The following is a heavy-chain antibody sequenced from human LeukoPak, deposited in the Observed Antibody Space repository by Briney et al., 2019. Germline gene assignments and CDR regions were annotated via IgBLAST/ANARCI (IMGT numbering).Heavy chain of an antibody. CDR2: ISYDGRNK. Sequence: GGSLRLSCAASGFTFNNYGMHWVRQAPGKGLEWVAVISYDGRNKHYPDSVKGRFTISRDISTDTLWLQMDSLRTEDTAVYYCAKDPSGWYLSTAFDIWGQGTMVTVSS. CDR3: AKDPSGWYLSTAFDI. CDR1: GFTFNNYG. D-gene: IGHD6-19*01. J-gene: IGHJ3*02. V-gene: IGHV3-30*18.